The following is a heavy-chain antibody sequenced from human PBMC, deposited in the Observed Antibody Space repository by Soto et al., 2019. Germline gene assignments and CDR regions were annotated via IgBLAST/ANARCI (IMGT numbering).Heavy chain of an antibody. Sequence: SETLSLTCAVSGGSISSGGYSWSWIRQPPGKGLEWIGYIYHSGSTYYNPSLKSRVTISVDTSKNQFSLKLSSVTAADTAVYYCARRSVTHYYYYGMDVWGQGTTVTVSS. CDR1: GGSISSGGYS. J-gene: IGHJ6*02. V-gene: IGHV4-30-2*03. CDR2: IYHSGST. CDR3: ARRSVTHYYYYGMDV. D-gene: IGHD4-4*01.